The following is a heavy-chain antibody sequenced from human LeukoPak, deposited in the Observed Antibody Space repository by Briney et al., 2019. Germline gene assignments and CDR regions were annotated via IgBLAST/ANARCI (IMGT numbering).Heavy chain of an antibody. CDR2: IYYSGST. D-gene: IGHD3-9*01. V-gene: IGHV4-59*01. J-gene: IGHJ3*02. CDR3: ARLTSYDILTGYNDAFDI. CDR1: GGSISNYY. Sequence: SETLSLTCTVSGGSISNYYWSWIRQPAGKGLEWIGYIYYSGSTNYNPSLKSRVTISVDTSKNQFSLKLSSVTAADTAVYYCARLTSYDILTGYNDAFDIWGQGTMVTVSS.